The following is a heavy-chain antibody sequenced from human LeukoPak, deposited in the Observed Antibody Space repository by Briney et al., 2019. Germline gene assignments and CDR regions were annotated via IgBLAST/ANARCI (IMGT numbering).Heavy chain of an antibody. V-gene: IGHV4-59*01. J-gene: IGHJ5*02. D-gene: IGHD2-2*01. CDR1: GGSISSYY. Sequence: SETLSLTCTVSGGSISSYYWSWRRQPTGKGLKWIGYIYYSGSTNYNPSLKSRVTISVDTSKNQFSLKLSSVTAADTAVYYCAREGYCSSTSCNNWFDPWGQGTLVTVSS. CDR2: IYYSGST. CDR3: AREGYCSSTSCNNWFDP.